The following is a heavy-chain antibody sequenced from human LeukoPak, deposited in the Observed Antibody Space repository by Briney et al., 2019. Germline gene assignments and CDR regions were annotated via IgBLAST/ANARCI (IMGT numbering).Heavy chain of an antibody. CDR2: ISSTSSGI. CDR3: AREAVTHFDF. V-gene: IGHV3-48*01. CDR1: GFTFSTYA. Sequence: GGSLRLSCAASGFTFSTYAIHWVRQAPGKGLEWVSYISSTSSGIYYADSVKGRFTVSRDNAKNSLYLQMNSLRAEDTAVYYCAREAVTHFDFWGQGALVTVSS. D-gene: IGHD1-14*01. J-gene: IGHJ4*02.